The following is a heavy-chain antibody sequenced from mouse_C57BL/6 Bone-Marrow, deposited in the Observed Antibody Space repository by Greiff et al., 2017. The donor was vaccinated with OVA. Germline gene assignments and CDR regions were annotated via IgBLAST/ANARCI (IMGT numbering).Heavy chain of an antibody. CDR1: GYTFTSYW. CDR2: IDPSDSYT. D-gene: IGHD2-1*01. Sequence: VKLQQPGAELVKPGASVKLSCKASGYTFTSYWMQWVKQRPGQGLEWIGEIDPSDSYTNYNQKFKGKATLTVDTSSSTAYMQLSSLTSEDSAVYYCAYGTHFDYWGQGTTLTVSS. CDR3: AYGTHFDY. V-gene: IGHV1-50*01. J-gene: IGHJ2*01.